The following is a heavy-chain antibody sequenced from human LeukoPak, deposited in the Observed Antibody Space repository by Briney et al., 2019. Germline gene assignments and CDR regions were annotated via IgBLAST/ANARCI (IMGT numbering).Heavy chain of an antibody. CDR1: GGSFSGYY. D-gene: IGHD3-10*02. CDR2: INHSGST. V-gene: IGHV4-34*01. J-gene: IGHJ4*02. CDR3: ARDLFSGAALSGYFDY. Sequence: KPSETLSLTCAVYGGSFSGYYWSWIRQPPGKGLEWIGEINHSGSTNYNPSLKSRVTISVDTSKNQFSLKLSSVTAADTAVYYCARDLFSGAALSGYFDYWGQGTVVSVSS.